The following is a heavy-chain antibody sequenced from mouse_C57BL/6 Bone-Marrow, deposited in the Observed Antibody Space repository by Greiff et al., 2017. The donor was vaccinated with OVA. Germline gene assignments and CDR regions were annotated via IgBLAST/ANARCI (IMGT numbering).Heavy chain of an antibody. CDR3: ARGDPPYYFDY. V-gene: IGHV1-52*01. Sequence: QVQLQQPGAELVRPGSSVKLSCKASGYTFTSYWMHWVKQRPIQGLEWIGNIDPSDSETHYNQKFKDKATLTVDKSSSTAYMQLSSLTSEDSAVYYWARGDPPYYFDYWGQGTTLTVSS. CDR1: GYTFTSYW. CDR2: IDPSDSET. J-gene: IGHJ2*01.